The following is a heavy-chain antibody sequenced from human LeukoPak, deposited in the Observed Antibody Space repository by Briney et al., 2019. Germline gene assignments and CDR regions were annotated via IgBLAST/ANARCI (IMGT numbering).Heavy chain of an antibody. J-gene: IGHJ3*02. D-gene: IGHD6-13*01. CDR1: EYSFTTYW. Sequence: GESLKISCKGSEYSFTTYWIGWVRQMPGKGLEWMGIIYPGDSDTRNSPSFQGQVTISADKSISTAYLQWRSLKASDTAMYYCARLTNPDSSSPSSDDAFDIWGQGTMVTVSS. CDR2: IYPGDSDT. V-gene: IGHV5-51*01. CDR3: ARLTNPDSSSPSSDDAFDI.